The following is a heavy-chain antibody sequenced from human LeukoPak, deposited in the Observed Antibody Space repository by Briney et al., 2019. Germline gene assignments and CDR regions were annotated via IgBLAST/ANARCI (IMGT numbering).Heavy chain of an antibody. CDR2: INPNSGGT. Sequence: GASVKVSCKASGYTFTGYYMHWVRQAPGQGLEWTGWINPNSGGTNYAQKFQGRVTMTRDTSINTAYMELSRLRSDDTALYYCARVQQETYFYDSTDYPHEAFDIWGQGTMVTVSS. CDR3: ARVQQETYFYDSTDYPHEAFDI. V-gene: IGHV1-2*02. D-gene: IGHD3-22*01. J-gene: IGHJ3*02. CDR1: GYTFTGYY.